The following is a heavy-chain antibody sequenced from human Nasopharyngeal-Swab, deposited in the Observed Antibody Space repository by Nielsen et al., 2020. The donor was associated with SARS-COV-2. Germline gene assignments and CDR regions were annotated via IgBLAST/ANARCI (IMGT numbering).Heavy chain of an antibody. J-gene: IGHJ1*01. D-gene: IGHD2-21*02. V-gene: IGHV3-30*18. CDR2: ISYDGSNK. CDR3: AKDPSIVVVTAEYFQH. Sequence: GGSLRLSCAASGFTFSSYGMHWVRQAPGRGLEWVAVISYDGSNKYYADSVKGRFTISRDNSKNTLYLQMNSLRADDTAVYYCAKDPSIVVVTAEYFQHWGQSTLVTVSS. CDR1: GFTFSSYG.